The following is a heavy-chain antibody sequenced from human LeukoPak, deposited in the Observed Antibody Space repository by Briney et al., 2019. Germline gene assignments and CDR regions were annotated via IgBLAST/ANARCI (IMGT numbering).Heavy chain of an antibody. CDR1: GFTFSSYV. Sequence: QPGGSLRLSCAASGFTFSSYVIHWVRQAPGKGLEWVALISYDGSNKYYADSVKGRFTISRDNSKNTLYLQMNSLRADDTAVYYCPRVTSEASFDYWGQGTLVIVSS. V-gene: IGHV3-30-3*01. CDR2: ISYDGSNK. CDR3: PRVTSEASFDY. J-gene: IGHJ4*02.